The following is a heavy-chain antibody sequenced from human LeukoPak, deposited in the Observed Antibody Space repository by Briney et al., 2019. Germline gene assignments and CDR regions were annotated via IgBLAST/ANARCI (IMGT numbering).Heavy chain of an antibody. Sequence: SETLSLTCTVSGGSISSSSYYWGWIRQPPGKGLEWIGSIYYSGSTYYNPSLKSRVTISVDTSKNQFSLKLSSVTAADTAVYYCARATGRWFDPWGQGTLVTVSS. CDR1: GGSISSSSYY. V-gene: IGHV4-39*07. J-gene: IGHJ5*02. CDR3: ARATGRWFDP. CDR2: IYYSGST. D-gene: IGHD4-17*01.